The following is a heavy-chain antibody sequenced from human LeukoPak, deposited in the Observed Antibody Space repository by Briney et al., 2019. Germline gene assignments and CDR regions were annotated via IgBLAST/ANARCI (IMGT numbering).Heavy chain of an antibody. V-gene: IGHV1-2*06. CDR2: INPNSGGT. CDR1: GYTFTGYY. D-gene: IGHD3-10*01. Sequence: ASVKVSCKASGYTFTGYYMHWLRQAPGQGLEWMGRINPNSGGTNYAQKFQGRVTMTRDTSISTAYMELSRLRSDDTAVYYCASGGPGGSIYYYYYYMDVWGKGTTVTVSS. CDR3: ASGGPGGSIYYYYYYMDV. J-gene: IGHJ6*03.